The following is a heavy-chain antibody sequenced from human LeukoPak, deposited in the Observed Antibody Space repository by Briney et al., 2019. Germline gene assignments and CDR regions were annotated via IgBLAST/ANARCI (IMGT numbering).Heavy chain of an antibody. V-gene: IGHV1-2*02. D-gene: IGHD3-22*01. Sequence: ASVTVSCKASGYTFTDHYMHWVRQAPGQGLEWVGWINPNSGGTNYAQKFQGRVTMTRDTSINTAYMEVSRLRSDDTAVYYCARELNYDSSGYYFDYWGQGTLVTVSS. CDR1: GYTFTDHY. J-gene: IGHJ4*02. CDR3: ARELNYDSSGYYFDY. CDR2: INPNSGGT.